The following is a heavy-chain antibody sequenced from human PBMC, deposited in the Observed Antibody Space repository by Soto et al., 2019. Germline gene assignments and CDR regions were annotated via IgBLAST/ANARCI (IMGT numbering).Heavy chain of an antibody. CDR2: NNHSGST. CDR3: ARHKIPGHFDY. J-gene: IGHJ4*02. Sequence: QVQLQQWGAGLLKPSETLSLTCAVYGGSFSGYYWTWIRQPPGTGLEWIGENNHSGSTNYNPSLKSRVTISIDTSKNQFSLKLTSVTAAVPAVYYCARHKIPGHFDYWGQGTLVTVSS. D-gene: IGHD2-21*01. V-gene: IGHV4-34*01. CDR1: GGSFSGYY.